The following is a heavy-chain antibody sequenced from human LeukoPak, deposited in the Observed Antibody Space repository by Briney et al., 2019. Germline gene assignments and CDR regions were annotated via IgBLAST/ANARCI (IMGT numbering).Heavy chain of an antibody. CDR2: SDHSGST. CDR1: GGSFSGYY. CDR3: ARGEICSSTSCYDHWFDP. Sequence: SESLSLTCAVYGGSFSGYYWSWIRQPPGKGLEWIGESDHSGSTNYNPLLKSRVIISVDTSKNQFSLKLSSVTAADTAVYYCARGEICSSTSCYDHWFDPWGQGTLVTVSS. J-gene: IGHJ5*02. V-gene: IGHV4-34*01. D-gene: IGHD2-2*01.